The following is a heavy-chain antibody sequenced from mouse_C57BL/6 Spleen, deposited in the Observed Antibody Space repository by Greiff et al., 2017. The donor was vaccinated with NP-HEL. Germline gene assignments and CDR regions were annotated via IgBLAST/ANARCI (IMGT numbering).Heavy chain of an antibody. V-gene: IGHV5-9*01. CDR3: ARHLVYYYGSSYDAMDY. J-gene: IGHJ4*01. CDR2: ISGGGGNT. D-gene: IGHD1-1*01. Sequence: EVQVVESGGGLVKPGGSLKLSCAASGFTFSSYTMSWVRQTPEKRLEWVATISGGGGNTYYPDSVKGRFTISRDNAKNTLYLQMSSLRSEDTALYYCARHLVYYYGSSYDAMDYWGQGTSVTVSS. CDR1: GFTFSSYT.